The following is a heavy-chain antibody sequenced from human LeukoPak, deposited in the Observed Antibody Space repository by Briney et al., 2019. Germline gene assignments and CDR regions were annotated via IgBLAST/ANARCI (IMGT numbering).Heavy chain of an antibody. Sequence: AAVKVSCKASGYTFTSHDINWVRQATGQGLEWMGWMNPNSGYTGYEQKFQGRVTMTRDTSTSTAYMELSSLRSEDTAVYYCARGGSSYNDEHEEFDYWGQGTVVTVSS. J-gene: IGHJ4*02. CDR1: GYTFTSHD. CDR2: MNPNSGYT. D-gene: IGHD3-22*01. V-gene: IGHV1-8*01. CDR3: ARGGSSYNDEHEEFDY.